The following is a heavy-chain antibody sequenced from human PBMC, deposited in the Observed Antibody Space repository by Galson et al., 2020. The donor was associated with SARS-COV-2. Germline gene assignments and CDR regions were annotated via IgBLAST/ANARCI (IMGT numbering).Heavy chain of an antibody. CDR1: GYSFTSYW. J-gene: IGHJ3*02. CDR2: IYPGDSDT. Sequence: GESLKISCKGSGYSFTSYWIGWVRQMPGKGLEWMGIIYPGDSDTRYSPSFQGQVTISADKSISTAYLQWSSLKASDTAMYYCARHRSTIFGVVGAFDIWGQGTMVTVSS. D-gene: IGHD3-3*01. CDR3: ARHRSTIFGVVGAFDI. V-gene: IGHV5-51*01.